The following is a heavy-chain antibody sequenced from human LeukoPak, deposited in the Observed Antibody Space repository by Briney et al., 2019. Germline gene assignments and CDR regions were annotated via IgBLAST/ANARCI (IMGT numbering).Heavy chain of an antibody. J-gene: IGHJ4*02. CDR2: IIPILDVT. D-gene: IGHD2-21*02. CDR1: GGTFSSHA. Sequence: SVNVSCKASGGTFSSHAMNWVRQAPGQGLEWMGGIIPILDVTNYAQKFQGRVTITADISTGTAYMELNSLRSEDTAVYYCAILSDGAYCGGDCFYLDYWGQGTLVTVSS. CDR3: AILSDGAYCGGDCFYLDY. V-gene: IGHV1-69*04.